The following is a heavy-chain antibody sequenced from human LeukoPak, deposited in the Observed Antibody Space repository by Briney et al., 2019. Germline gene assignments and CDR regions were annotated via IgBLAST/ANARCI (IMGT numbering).Heavy chain of an antibody. Sequence: PGGSLRLSCAASGFTFSSYWMSWVRQAPGKGLEWVANIKQDGSEKYYVDSVKGRFTISRDNAKNSLYLQMNSLRAEDTAVYYCAREPYYYGSGSYLDCWGQGTLVTVSS. D-gene: IGHD3-10*01. V-gene: IGHV3-7*01. J-gene: IGHJ4*02. CDR3: AREPYYYGSGSYLDC. CDR1: GFTFSSYW. CDR2: IKQDGSEK.